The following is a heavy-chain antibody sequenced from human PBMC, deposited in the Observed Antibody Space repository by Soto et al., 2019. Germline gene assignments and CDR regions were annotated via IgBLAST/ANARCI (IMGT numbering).Heavy chain of an antibody. Sequence: SGPTLVNPTETLTLTCNVSGFSLNNARLGVSWIRQPPATALEWLSHIFSSDETSYNISLLRRHPISKGTPERQEVLIMTNPDAADTATYFCARIVGEYGSDYFDSWGPGTLVTVSS. CDR1: GFSLNNARLG. J-gene: IGHJ4*02. V-gene: IGHV2-26*01. CDR3: ARIVGEYGSDYFDS. CDR2: IFSSDET. D-gene: IGHD6-25*01.